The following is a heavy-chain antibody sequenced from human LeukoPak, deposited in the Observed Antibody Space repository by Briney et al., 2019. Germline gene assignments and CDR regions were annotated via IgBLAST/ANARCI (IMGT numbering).Heavy chain of an antibody. D-gene: IGHD2-15*01. J-gene: IGHJ4*02. CDR3: ARGSQSLGYCSGGSCRAKIFDY. CDR1: GGSISSSSYY. CDR2: IYYSGST. V-gene: IGHV4-39*01. Sequence: SETLSLTCTVSGGSISSSSYYWGWIRQPPGKGLEWIGSIYYSGSTYYNPSRKSRVTISVDTSKNQFALKLSSVTAADTAVYYCARGSQSLGYCSGGSCRAKIFDYWGQGTLVTVSS.